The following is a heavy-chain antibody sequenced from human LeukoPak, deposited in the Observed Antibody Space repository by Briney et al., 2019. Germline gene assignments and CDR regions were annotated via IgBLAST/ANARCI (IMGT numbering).Heavy chain of an antibody. CDR3: AKALGSTCLDY. V-gene: IGHV3-30*18. CDR2: ISYDGSIK. CDR1: GFTFSGYG. D-gene: IGHD6-13*01. Sequence: GGSLRLSCAASGFTFSGYGIHWARQAPGKGLEWVAFISYDGSIKYYVDSVKGRFTISRDNSKNTLYLQVNSLRVEDTAFYYCAKALGSTCLDYWGQGTLVTVSS. J-gene: IGHJ4*02.